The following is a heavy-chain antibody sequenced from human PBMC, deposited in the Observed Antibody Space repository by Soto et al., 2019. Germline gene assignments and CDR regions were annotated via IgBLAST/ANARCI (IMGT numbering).Heavy chain of an antibody. V-gene: IGHV1-18*04. Sequence: ASVKVSCKASGYTFTTSGINWVRQAPGQGLQWMGWISAYSGNTNYAQILQGRVTMTTDTSTSTAYMELRSLRSDDTAVYYCARGGFYGPAHFDSCGQGTLVTVSS. D-gene: IGHD4-17*01. CDR1: GYTFTTSG. J-gene: IGHJ4*01. CDR3: ARGGFYGPAHFDS. CDR2: ISAYSGNT.